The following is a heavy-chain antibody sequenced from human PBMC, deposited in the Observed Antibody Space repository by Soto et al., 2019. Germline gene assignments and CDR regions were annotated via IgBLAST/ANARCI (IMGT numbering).Heavy chain of an antibody. J-gene: IGHJ6*02. D-gene: IGHD1-1*01. V-gene: IGHV4-31*02. CDR3: ERELPQRQGRNMDV. Sequence: WTWIRHRPGEGLEWFGYINHRGSLYYNPSLKSRVSMSVDTSKNQFSLNLSSVTAADTAVYYCERELPQRQGRNMDVWGQGTTVTVSS. CDR2: INHRGSL.